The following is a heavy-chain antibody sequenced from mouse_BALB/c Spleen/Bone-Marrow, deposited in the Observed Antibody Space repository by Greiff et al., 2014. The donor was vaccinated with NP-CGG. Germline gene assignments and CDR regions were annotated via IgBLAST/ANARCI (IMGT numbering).Heavy chain of an antibody. CDR1: GFSLTNYG. CDR3: ARITTATGAMDY. D-gene: IGHD1-2*01. CDR2: IWADGST. Sequence: VQGVESGPGLVAPSQSLSITCTVSGFSLTNYGVHWVRQPPGKGLEWLGVIWADGSTNYNSALMSRLSISKDNSKSQVFFKMNSMQTDDTAMYYCARITTATGAMDYWCQGTSVTVSS. J-gene: IGHJ4*01. V-gene: IGHV2-9*02.